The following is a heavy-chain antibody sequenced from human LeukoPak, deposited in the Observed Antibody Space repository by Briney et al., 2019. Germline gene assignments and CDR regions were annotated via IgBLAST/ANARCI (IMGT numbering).Heavy chain of an antibody. V-gene: IGHV3-48*03. D-gene: IGHD3-22*01. CDR2: LSSSASTI. J-gene: IGHJ4*02. CDR1: GFPFSSYQ. CDR3: ARGYYYDSSGYDFDY. Sequence: GGSLRLSCAASGFPFSSYQMNWVRQAPGKGLEWVSYLSSSASTIYYADSVKGRFTISRDNAKNSLYLQMNSLSAEDTAVYYCARGYYYDSSGYDFDYWGQGTLVTVSS.